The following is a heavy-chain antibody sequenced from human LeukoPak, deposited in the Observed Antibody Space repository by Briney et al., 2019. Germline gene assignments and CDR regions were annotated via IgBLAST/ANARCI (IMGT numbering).Heavy chain of an antibody. CDR3: AKDQYITMIVVVPLADY. V-gene: IGHV3-30*18. CDR1: GFTFSSYG. Sequence: GGSLRLSCAASGFTFSSYGMHWVRQAPGKGLEWVAVISYDRSNKYYADFVKGRFTISRDNSKNTLYLQMNSLRAEDTAVYYCAKDQYITMIVVVPLADYWGQGTLVTVSS. CDR2: ISYDRSNK. J-gene: IGHJ4*02. D-gene: IGHD3-22*01.